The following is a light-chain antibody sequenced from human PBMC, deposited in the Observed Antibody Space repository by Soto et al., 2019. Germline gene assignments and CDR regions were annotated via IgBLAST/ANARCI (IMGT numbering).Light chain of an antibody. J-gene: IGKJ2*02. CDR2: AAS. CDR1: QSISNY. Sequence: DIPMTQSPSSLSASVGDRVTITCRASQSISNYLNWYQQKPGKSPKLLIDAASSLQSGVPSRFSGSGSGTDFTRTISSLQPEDFATYYCQQRGTFGRGTKQEI. CDR3: QQRGT. V-gene: IGKV1-39*01.